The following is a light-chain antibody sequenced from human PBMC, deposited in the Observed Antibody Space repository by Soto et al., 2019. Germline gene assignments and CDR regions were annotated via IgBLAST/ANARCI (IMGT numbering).Light chain of an antibody. V-gene: IGLV8-61*01. Sequence: QTVVTQEPSFSVSPGGTVTLTCDLSSGSVSTSYYPSWYQQTPGQAPRTLIYSTNTRSSGVPDRFSGSILGNKAALTITGAQADDESDYSCVLYMGSGISVFGGGTKLTVL. CDR3: VLYMGSGISV. CDR1: SGSVSTSYY. J-gene: IGLJ3*02. CDR2: STN.